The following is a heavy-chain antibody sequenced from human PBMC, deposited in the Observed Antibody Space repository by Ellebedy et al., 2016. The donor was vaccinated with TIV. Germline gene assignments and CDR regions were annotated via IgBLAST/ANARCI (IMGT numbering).Heavy chain of an antibody. Sequence: MPSETLSLTFTLSGGSISSSRYYWGWVRQPPGKSLAWIGNINDSGRTYYHPSLKSLVTISVDTSKNQFSLMLSSVTAADTSIYYCARVRYYGSGTVLFHWFDPWGQGTLVTVSS. CDR3: ARVRYYGSGTVLFHWFDP. D-gene: IGHD3-10*01. CDR2: INDSGRT. J-gene: IGHJ5*02. CDR1: GGSISSSRYY. V-gene: IGHV4-39*01.